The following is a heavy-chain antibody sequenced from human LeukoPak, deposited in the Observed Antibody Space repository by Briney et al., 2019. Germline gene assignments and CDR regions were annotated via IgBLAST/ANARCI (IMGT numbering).Heavy chain of an antibody. D-gene: IGHD2-2*01. CDR3: AKDRADIVVVPGAILDY. CDR1: GFTFSNYG. J-gene: IGHJ4*02. Sequence: GGSLRLSCAAFGFTFSNYGMSWVRQAPGKGLEWVSGISGSGGSTYYADSVKGRFTISRDNSKNTLYLQMNSLRAEDTAVYHCAKDRADIVVVPGAILDYWGQGTLVTVSS. V-gene: IGHV3-23*01. CDR2: ISGSGGST.